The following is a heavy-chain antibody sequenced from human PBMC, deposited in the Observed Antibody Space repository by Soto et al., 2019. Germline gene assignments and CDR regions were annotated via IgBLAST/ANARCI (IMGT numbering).Heavy chain of an antibody. V-gene: IGHV4-30-4*01. CDR1: GGSISSGDYY. J-gene: IGHJ5*02. CDR3: DRDFRRNWLDP. Sequence: SETLSLTCTVSGGSISSGDYYWSWIRQPPGKGLEWIGYIYYSGSTYYNPSLKSRVTISVDTSKNQFSLKLSSVTAADTAVYYCDRDFRRNWLDPWGQGTMVTVYS. CDR2: IYYSGST.